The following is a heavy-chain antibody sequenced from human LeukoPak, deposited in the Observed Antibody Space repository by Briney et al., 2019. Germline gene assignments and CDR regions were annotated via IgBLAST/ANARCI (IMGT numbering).Heavy chain of an antibody. CDR1: GGSFSGYY. CDR2: INHSGST. V-gene: IGHV4-34*01. CDR3: ARARGAYYYDSSGYFGY. Sequence: SSETLSLTCAVYGGSFSGYYWSWIRQPPGKGLEWIGEINHSGSTNYNPSLKSRVTISVDTSKNQFSLKLSSVTAADTAVYYCARARGAYYYDSSGYFGYWGQGTLVTVSS. J-gene: IGHJ4*02. D-gene: IGHD3-22*01.